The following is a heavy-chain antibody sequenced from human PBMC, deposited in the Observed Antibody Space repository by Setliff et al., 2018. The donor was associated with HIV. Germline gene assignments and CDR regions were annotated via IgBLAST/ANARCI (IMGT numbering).Heavy chain of an antibody. CDR3: ATNVRVPGSSLDS. CDR1: GFAFVGAE. CDR2: IRNKFNSLTT. V-gene: IGHV3-73*01. D-gene: IGHD6-19*01. J-gene: IGHJ1*01. Sequence: AGSLRLSCAASGFAFVGAEIHWVRQPSGKGLEWVGRIRNKFNSLTTQYGESLEGRFTISRDDSKNTAYLQMRSLKTDDTAVYFCATNVRVPGSSLDSWGPGSLVTVSS.